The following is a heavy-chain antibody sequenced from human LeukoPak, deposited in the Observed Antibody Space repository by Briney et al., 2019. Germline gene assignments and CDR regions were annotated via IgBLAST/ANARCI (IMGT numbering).Heavy chain of an antibody. CDR1: GYTFTNHY. Sequence: ASVKVSCKASGYTFTNHYIHWVRQAPGQGLEWMGIINPSGGGTTYAQKFQGRVTMTTDTSTSTAYMELRSLRSDDTAVYYCARSGCSSTSCYCDYWGQGTLVTVSS. CDR2: INPSGGGT. D-gene: IGHD2-2*01. J-gene: IGHJ4*02. CDR3: ARSGCSSTSCYCDY. V-gene: IGHV1-46*01.